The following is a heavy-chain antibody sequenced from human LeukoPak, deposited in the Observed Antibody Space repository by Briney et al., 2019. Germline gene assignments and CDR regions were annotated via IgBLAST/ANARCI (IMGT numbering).Heavy chain of an antibody. CDR1: GFTFSSYG. V-gene: IGHV3-23*01. J-gene: IGHJ5*02. CDR2: ISGSGGST. CDR3: AKGFVVVVSATQSSWFDP. Sequence: GGSLRLSCAASGFTFSSYGMSWVRQAPGKGLEWVSAISGSGGSTYYADSVKGRFTISRDNSKNTLYLQMNSLRAEDTAVYYCAKGFVVVVSATQSSWFDPWGQGTLVTVSS. D-gene: IGHD2-15*01.